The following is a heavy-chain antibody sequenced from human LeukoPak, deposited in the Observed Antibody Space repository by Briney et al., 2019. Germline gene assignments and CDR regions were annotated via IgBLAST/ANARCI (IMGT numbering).Heavy chain of an antibody. CDR3: ARARRSYYYGSGSYHHNWFDP. CDR1: GYSISSGYY. Sequence: PSETLSLTCTVSGYSISSGYYWGWIRQPPGKGLEWIGSLYHSGNSYYNPSLKSRATISVDTSKNQFSLKLSSVTAADTAVYYCARARRSYYYGSGSYHHNWFDPWGQGTLVTVSS. V-gene: IGHV4-38-2*02. J-gene: IGHJ5*02. CDR2: LYHSGNS. D-gene: IGHD3-10*01.